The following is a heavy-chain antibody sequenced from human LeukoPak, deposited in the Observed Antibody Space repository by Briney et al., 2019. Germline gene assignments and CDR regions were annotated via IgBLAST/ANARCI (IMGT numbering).Heavy chain of an antibody. D-gene: IGHD5-12*01. Sequence: GASVKVSCKASGGTFSSYTISWVRQAPGQGLEWMGRIIPILGIANYAQKFQGRVTITADKSTSTAYMELSSLRSEDTAVYYCARGGRYDGRGERRFDYWGQETLVTVSS. J-gene: IGHJ4*02. CDR3: ARGGRYDGRGERRFDY. CDR2: IIPILGIA. CDR1: GGTFSSYT. V-gene: IGHV1-69*02.